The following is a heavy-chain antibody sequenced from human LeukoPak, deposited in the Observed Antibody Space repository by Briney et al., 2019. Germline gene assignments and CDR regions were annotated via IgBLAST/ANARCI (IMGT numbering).Heavy chain of an antibody. V-gene: IGHV3-7*03. D-gene: IGHD6-13*01. Sequence: GGSLRLSCAASGFPFSSYSMTWVRQAPGKGLEWVANIKPDGTTKFYVDSVKGRFTISRDNALNSLYLQMNSLRAEDTAIYYCARSIPYGTTWYGRSDYWGRGTLVTVSS. J-gene: IGHJ4*02. CDR3: ARSIPYGTTWYGRSDY. CDR2: IKPDGTTK. CDR1: GFPFSSYS.